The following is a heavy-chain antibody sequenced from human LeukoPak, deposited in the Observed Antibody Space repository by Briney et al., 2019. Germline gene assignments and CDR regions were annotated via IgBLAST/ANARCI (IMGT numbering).Heavy chain of an antibody. Sequence: PGGSLRLSCAASGFTFSNYEMNWVRQAPGKGLEWVSYISGSAGTLYYADSVKGRFTTSRDSAKKSLYLQMNSLRAEDTAVYYCAREGNWNNFDYWGQGTLVTVSS. J-gene: IGHJ4*02. V-gene: IGHV3-48*03. CDR2: ISGSAGTL. CDR1: GFTFSNYE. D-gene: IGHD1-1*01. CDR3: AREGNWNNFDY.